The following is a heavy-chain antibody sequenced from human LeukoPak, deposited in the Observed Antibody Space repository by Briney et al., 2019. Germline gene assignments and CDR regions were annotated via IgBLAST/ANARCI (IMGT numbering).Heavy chain of an antibody. Sequence: PGGSLRLSCAASGFTFSSYTMTWVRQAPGKGLEWVSYISSSSSNIYYADSVKGRFTISRDNAKNSLYLQMNSLRDEDTAVYYCARGAYSGGYYGWFDPWGQGTLVTVSS. CDR3: ARGAYSGGYYGWFDP. J-gene: IGHJ5*02. D-gene: IGHD1-26*01. CDR2: ISSSSSNI. CDR1: GFTFSSYT. V-gene: IGHV3-48*02.